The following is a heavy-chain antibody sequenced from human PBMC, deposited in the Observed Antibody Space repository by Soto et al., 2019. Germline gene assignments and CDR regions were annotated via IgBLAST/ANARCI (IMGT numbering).Heavy chain of an antibody. J-gene: IGHJ3*02. D-gene: IGHD5-12*01. Sequence: GGSLRLSCAASGFTFSSYGMHWVRQAPGKGLEWVAVISYDGSNKYYADSVKGRFTISRDNSKNTLYLQMNSLRAEDTAVYYSAKDLRWLQKFDAFDIWGQGTMVTVSS. CDR2: ISYDGSNK. CDR3: AKDLRWLQKFDAFDI. V-gene: IGHV3-30*18. CDR1: GFTFSSYG.